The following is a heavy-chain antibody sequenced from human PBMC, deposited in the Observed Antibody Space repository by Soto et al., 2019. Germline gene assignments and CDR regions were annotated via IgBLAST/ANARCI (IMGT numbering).Heavy chain of an antibody. CDR3: ARVGGWFVPDY. Sequence: QVQLVQAGAEEKKPGASVKVSCKASGYTFTSYAMHWVRQAPGQRLEWMGWINAGNGNTKYSQKFQGRVTITRDTAASPAYMERSSLRSEDTAVYYCARVGGWFVPDYWGQGPLVTVSS. V-gene: IGHV1-3*05. J-gene: IGHJ4*02. CDR1: GYTFTSYA. CDR2: INAGNGNT. D-gene: IGHD3-10*01.